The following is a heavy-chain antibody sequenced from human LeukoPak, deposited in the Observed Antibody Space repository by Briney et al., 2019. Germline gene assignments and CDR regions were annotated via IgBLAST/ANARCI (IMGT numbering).Heavy chain of an antibody. V-gene: IGHV4-39*01. D-gene: IGHD2-2*01. CDR1: GGSISSSSYY. Sequence: PSETLSLTCTVSGGSISSSSYYWGWIRQPPGKGLEWIGSIYYSGGTYYNPSLKSRVTISVDTSKNQFSLKLSSVTAADTAVYYCARQWRYCSSTSCLHFDYWGQGTLVTVSS. CDR3: ARQWRYCSSTSCLHFDY. J-gene: IGHJ4*02. CDR2: IYYSGGT.